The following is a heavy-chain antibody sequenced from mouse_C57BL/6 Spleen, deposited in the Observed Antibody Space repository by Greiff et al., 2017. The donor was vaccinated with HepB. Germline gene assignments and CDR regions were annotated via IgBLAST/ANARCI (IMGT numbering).Heavy chain of an antibody. V-gene: IGHV5-17*01. D-gene: IGHD1-1*01. CDR2: ISSGSSTI. CDR3: ARGGYYYGSSYYYAMDY. Sequence: EVKLMESGGGLVKPGGSLKLSCAASGFTFSDYGMHWVRQAPEKGLEWVAYISSGSSTIYYADTVKGRFTISRDNAKNTLFLQMTSLRSEDTAMYYCARGGYYYGSSYYYAMDYWGQGTSVTVSS. J-gene: IGHJ4*01. CDR1: GFTFSDYG.